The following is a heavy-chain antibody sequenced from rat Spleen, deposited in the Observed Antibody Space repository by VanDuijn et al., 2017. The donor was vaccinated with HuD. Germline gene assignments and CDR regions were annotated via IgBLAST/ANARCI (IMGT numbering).Heavy chain of an antibody. J-gene: IGHJ1*01. CDR1: GFTFNNYW. V-gene: IGHV5-31*01. CDR2: ITNTGGST. CDR3: ARHTTDYWYFDF. Sequence: EVQLVESGGGLVQPGRSLQLSCVVSGFTFNNYWMTWIRQAPGGGLEWIASITNTGGSTYYRDSVKGRFTISRDNAKSTLYLQMDSLRSEDTATYYCARHTTDYWYFDFWGPGTMVTVSS. D-gene: IGHD1-1*01.